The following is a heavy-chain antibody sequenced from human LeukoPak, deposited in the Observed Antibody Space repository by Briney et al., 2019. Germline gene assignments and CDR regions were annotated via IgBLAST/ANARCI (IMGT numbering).Heavy chain of an antibody. Sequence: GGPLNPSWPAPGSTLTGKAISWFRKVQGKGLEWVSAISGSGGSTYYADSVRGRFTISRDNSKNTLYLQMNSLRAEDTAVYYCARMEGYWGQGTLVTVSS. CDR1: GSTLTGKA. J-gene: IGHJ4*02. D-gene: IGHD1-1*01. CDR2: ISGSGGST. CDR3: ARMEGY. V-gene: IGHV3-23*01.